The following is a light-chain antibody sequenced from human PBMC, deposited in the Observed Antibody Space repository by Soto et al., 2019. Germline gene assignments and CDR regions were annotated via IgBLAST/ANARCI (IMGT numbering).Light chain of an antibody. CDR1: SSDIGGYNY. CDR3: SSYTSTTTPV. V-gene: IGLV2-14*01. J-gene: IGLJ3*02. CDR2: EVI. Sequence: QSALTQPASVSGSPGQSITISCTGTSSDIGGYNYVSWYQQHPGKAPKLMVYEVINRPSGVSNRFSGSKSGSTASQIISGLLAEDEADYYCSSYTSTTTPVFGGGTKVTVL.